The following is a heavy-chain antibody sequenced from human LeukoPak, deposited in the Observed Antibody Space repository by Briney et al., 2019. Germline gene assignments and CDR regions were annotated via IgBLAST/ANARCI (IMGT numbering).Heavy chain of an antibody. Sequence: SETLSLTCSVSGGSISSSSYYWDWLRQPPGKRLEWIGNIYYSGSNDYNPSLKTRVTMSVDTSSNQFSLQVNSVTAADTAVYYCARHVAYGPLEIWGQGTMVTVSS. D-gene: IGHD3-10*01. CDR3: ARHVAYGPLEI. V-gene: IGHV4-39*01. CDR1: GGSISSSSYY. J-gene: IGHJ3*02. CDR2: IYYSGSN.